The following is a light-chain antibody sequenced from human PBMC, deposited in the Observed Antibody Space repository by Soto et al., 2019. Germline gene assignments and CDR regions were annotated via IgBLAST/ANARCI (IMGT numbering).Light chain of an antibody. CDR1: QTISSW. CDR2: KAS. J-gene: IGKJ2*01. V-gene: IGKV1-5*03. CDR3: QHYNSYPYT. Sequence: DIHMTQSPSTLSGSVGHIFPITCRASQTISSWLAWYQKKPGKAPKLLIYKASTLKSGVPSRFSGSGYGTELTITITSLQNDDIAVYYCQHYNSYPYTFGQGTRLEIK.